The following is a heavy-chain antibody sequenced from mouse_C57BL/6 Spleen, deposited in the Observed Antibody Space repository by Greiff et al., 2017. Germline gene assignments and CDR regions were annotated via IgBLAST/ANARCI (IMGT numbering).Heavy chain of an antibody. V-gene: IGHV1-69*01. Sequence: QVQLQQPGAELVMPGASVKLSCKASGYTFTSYWMHWVKQRPGQGLEWIGEIDPSDSYTNYNQKFKGKSTLTVDKSSSTAYMQLSSLTSEDSAVYYCAIFPPPYAMDYWGQGTSVTVSS. CDR2: IDPSDSYT. J-gene: IGHJ4*01. CDR3: AIFPPPYAMDY. CDR1: GYTFTSYW.